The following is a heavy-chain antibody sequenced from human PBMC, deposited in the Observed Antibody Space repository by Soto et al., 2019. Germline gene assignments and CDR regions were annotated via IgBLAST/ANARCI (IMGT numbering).Heavy chain of an antibody. CDR3: AKDRFEYSSFKFFDY. CDR2: ISWDGGST. CDR1: GFTFDDYT. J-gene: IGHJ4*02. V-gene: IGHV3-43*01. Sequence: GGSLRLSCAASGFTFDDYTMHWVRQAPGKGLEWVSLISWDGGSTYYADSVKGRFTISRDNSKNSLYLQMNSLRTEDTALYYCAKDRFEYSSFKFFDYWGQGTLVTVSS. D-gene: IGHD6-6*01.